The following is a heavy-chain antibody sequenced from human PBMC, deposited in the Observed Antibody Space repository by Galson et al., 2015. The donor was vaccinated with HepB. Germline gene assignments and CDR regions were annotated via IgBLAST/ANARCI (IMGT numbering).Heavy chain of an antibody. D-gene: IGHD5-12*01. CDR2: IDPSDSYT. CDR3: ARPKYSGYDSPGLGTFDI. Sequence: QSGAEVTKPGESLRISCKGSGYSFPSYWISWVRQMPGKGLEWMGRIDPSDSYTNYSPSFQGHVTISADKSISTAYLQWSSLKASDTAMYYCARPKYSGYDSPGLGTFDIWGQGTMVTVSS. V-gene: IGHV5-10-1*01. J-gene: IGHJ3*02. CDR1: GYSFPSYW.